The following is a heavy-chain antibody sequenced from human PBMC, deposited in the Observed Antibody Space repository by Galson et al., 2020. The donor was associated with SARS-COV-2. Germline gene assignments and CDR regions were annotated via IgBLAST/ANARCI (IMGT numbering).Heavy chain of an antibody. CDR1: GYTFTGYY. CDR2: IHPNSGGT. J-gene: IGHJ4*02. V-gene: IGHV1-2*02. Sequence: ASVKVSCKASGYTFTGYYIHWVRQAPGQGLEWMGWIHPNSGGTNYAQKFRGRVTMTRDTSISTAYVDLSRLTSYDTAVYYCARGSGSYNYWGQGTLVTVSS. D-gene: IGHD1-26*01. CDR3: ARGSGSYNY.